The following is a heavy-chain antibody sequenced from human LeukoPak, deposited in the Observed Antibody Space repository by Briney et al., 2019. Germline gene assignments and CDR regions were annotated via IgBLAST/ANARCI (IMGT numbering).Heavy chain of an antibody. CDR3: ARIIRGYYMDV. CDR2: IYTSGST. V-gene: IGHV4-4*08. Sequence: PSETLSLTCTVSGGSISSYYWSWIRQPPGKGLEWIGYIYTSGSTNYNPSLKSRVTISVDTSKNQFSLKLSSVTAADTAVYYCARIIRGYYMDVWGKGTTVTVSS. CDR1: GGSISSYY. J-gene: IGHJ6*03. D-gene: IGHD3-3*01.